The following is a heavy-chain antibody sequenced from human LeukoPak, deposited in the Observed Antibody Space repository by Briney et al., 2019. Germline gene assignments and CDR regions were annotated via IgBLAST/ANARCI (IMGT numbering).Heavy chain of an antibody. V-gene: IGHV4-59*08. CDR2: IYYSVSA. CDR3: VRAIVGHDAFDI. CDR1: GGSTSRYY. Sequence: SESPSLTPAVSGGSTSRYYWSSIWQPPGKRLKTSGYIYYSVSAGYTTSLKRRVTISVDTSKNQFSLNLSSVTAADTAVYYCVRAIVGHDAFDIWGQGTMVTVPS. D-gene: IGHD1-26*01. J-gene: IGHJ3*02.